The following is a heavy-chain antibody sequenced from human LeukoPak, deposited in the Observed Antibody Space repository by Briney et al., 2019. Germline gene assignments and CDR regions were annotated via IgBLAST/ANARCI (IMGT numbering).Heavy chain of an antibody. CDR1: GFTFSSYA. V-gene: IGHV3-30*04. CDR2: ISYDGSNK. Sequence: PGRSLRLSCAASGFTFSSYAMHWVRQAPGKGLEWVAVISYDGSNKYYADPVKGRFTISRDNSKNTLYLQMNSLRAEDTAVYYCARGARGWGRFDYWGQGTLVTVSS. J-gene: IGHJ4*02. CDR3: ARGARGWGRFDY. D-gene: IGHD3-16*01.